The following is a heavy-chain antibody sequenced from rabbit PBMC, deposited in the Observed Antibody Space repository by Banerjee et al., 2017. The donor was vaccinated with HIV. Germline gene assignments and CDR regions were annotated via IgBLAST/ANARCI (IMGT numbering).Heavy chain of an antibody. J-gene: IGHJ3*01. D-gene: IGHD1-1*01. CDR1: GFSFSSYYY. CDR3: ARAPYNPFRLDL. V-gene: IGHV1S45*01. CDR2: IPTGYGGA. Sequence: QEQLVESGGGLVQPEGSLTLTCTASGFSFSSYYYMGWVRQAPGKRPEWIGCIPTGYGGAYYGSWAKDRFTISKTSSTVDLKMTSLTVADTATYFCARAPYNPFRLDLWGQGTLVTVS.